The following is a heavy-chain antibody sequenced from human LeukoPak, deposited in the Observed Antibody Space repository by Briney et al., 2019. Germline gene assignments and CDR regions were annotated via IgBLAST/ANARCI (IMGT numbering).Heavy chain of an antibody. CDR3: AKVGTPTDVTNFDY. D-gene: IGHD1-14*01. J-gene: IGHJ4*02. CDR1: GFTFSSYG. V-gene: IGHV3-30*18. CDR2: ISYDGSNK. Sequence: GGSLRLSCAASGFTFSSYGMHWVRQAPGKGLEWVAVISYDGSNKYYADSVKGRFTISRDNSKNTLYLQMNSLRAEDMAVYYCAKVGTPTDVTNFDYWGQGTLVTVSS.